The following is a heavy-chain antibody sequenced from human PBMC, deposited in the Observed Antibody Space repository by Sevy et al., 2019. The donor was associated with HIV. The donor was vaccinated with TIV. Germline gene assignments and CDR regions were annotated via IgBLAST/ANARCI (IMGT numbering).Heavy chain of an antibody. J-gene: IGHJ6*02. CDR3: ARAMGA. V-gene: IGHV3-7*01. CDR2: INQDGSEI. Sequence: GGSLRLSCVGAGISISSHWMNWVRQSPGKGLEWVANINQDGSEIYYVGSVKGRFTISRDNARNSGYLQMHSLSVEDSGVYYCARAMGAWGQGTTVTVSS. CDR1: GISISSHW.